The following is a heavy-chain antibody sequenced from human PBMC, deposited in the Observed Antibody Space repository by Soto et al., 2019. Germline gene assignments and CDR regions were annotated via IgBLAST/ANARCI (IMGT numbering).Heavy chain of an antibody. CDR1: GFTFDDYA. V-gene: IGHV3-9*01. J-gene: IGHJ4*02. D-gene: IGHD6-19*01. CDR2: ISWNSGSI. Sequence: GGSLRLSCAASGFTFDDYAMHWVRQAPGKGLEWVSGISWNSGSIGYADSVKGRFTISRDNAKNSLYLQMNSLRAEDTALYYCAKDIHAVAGAIDYWGQGTLVTVSS. CDR3: AKDIHAVAGAIDY.